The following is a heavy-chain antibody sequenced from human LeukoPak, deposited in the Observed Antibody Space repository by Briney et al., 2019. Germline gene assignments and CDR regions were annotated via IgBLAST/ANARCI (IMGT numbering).Heavy chain of an antibody. V-gene: IGHV1-8*01. J-gene: IGHJ4*02. CDR2: MNPNSGNT. D-gene: IGHD2-15*01. CDR3: ARGPNDIVVVVAARYSSGCFSY. Sequence: ASVTVSCTASGYTFTSYDINWVRQATGQGLEWMGWMNPNSGNTGYAQKFQGRVTMTRNTSISTAYMELSSLRSEDTAVYYCARGPNDIVVVVAARYSSGCFSYWGQGTLVTVSS. CDR1: GYTFTSYD.